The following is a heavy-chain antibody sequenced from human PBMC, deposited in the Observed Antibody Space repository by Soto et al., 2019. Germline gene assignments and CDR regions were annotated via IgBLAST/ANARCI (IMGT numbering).Heavy chain of an antibody. CDR1: GGSISSYY. J-gene: IGHJ5*02. V-gene: IGHV4-59*01. CDR2: IYYSGST. CDR3: AREAAAGPNWFDP. Sequence: SETLSLTCTVSGGSISSYYWSWIRQPPGKGLEWIGYIYYSGSTNYNPSLKSRVTISVDTSKNQFSLKLSSVTAADTAVYYCAREAAAGPNWFDPWGQGXLVTVYS. D-gene: IGHD6-13*01.